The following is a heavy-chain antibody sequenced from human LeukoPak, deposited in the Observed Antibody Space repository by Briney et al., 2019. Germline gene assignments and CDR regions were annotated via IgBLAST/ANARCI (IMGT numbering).Heavy chain of an antibody. V-gene: IGHV3-30*04. D-gene: IGHD6-25*01. CDR1: GFTFRSSA. CDR2: TSYDGRNK. Sequence: PGGSLRLSCAASGFTFRSSAMHWVRQAPGKGLGWVAVTSYDGRNKYYADSAKGRFTISRDNSKNTLTLQMNSLRAEDTAVYYCAPDLRGSASSLDDWGQGTLVTVSS. CDR3: APDLRGSASSLDD. J-gene: IGHJ4*02.